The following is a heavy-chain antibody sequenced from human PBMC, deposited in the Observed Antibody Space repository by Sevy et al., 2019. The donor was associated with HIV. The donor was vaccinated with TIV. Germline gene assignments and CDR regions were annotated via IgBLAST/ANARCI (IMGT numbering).Heavy chain of an antibody. D-gene: IGHD6-13*01. CDR3: ATRVLIAAAGLRGNWFDP. CDR1: GYTLTELS. V-gene: IGHV1-24*01. J-gene: IGHJ5*02. Sequence: ASVKVSCKVSGYTLTELSMHWVRQAPGKGLEWMGGFDPEDGETIYAQKFQGRVTMTEDTSTDTAYMELSSLRSEDTAVYYCATRVLIAAAGLRGNWFDPWGQGTLVNVSS. CDR2: FDPEDGET.